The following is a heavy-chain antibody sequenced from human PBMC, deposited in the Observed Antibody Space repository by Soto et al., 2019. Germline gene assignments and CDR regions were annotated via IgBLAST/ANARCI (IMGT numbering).Heavy chain of an antibody. CDR1: GFTFSSYS. J-gene: IGHJ6*02. CDR3: ARDVGYQYYDFWSGYYTGTYYYGMDV. Sequence: PGGSLRLSCAASGFTFSSYSMNWVRQAPGKGLEWVSSIRSSSSYIYYADSVKGRFTISRDNAKNSLYLQMNSLRAEDTAVYYCARDVGYQYYDFWSGYYTGTYYYGMDVWGQGTTVTVSS. V-gene: IGHV3-21*01. CDR2: IRSSSSYI. D-gene: IGHD3-3*01.